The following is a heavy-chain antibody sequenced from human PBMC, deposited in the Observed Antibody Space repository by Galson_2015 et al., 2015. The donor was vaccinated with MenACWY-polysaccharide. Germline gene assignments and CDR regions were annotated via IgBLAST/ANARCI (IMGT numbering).Heavy chain of an antibody. Sequence: SLRLSCAASGFTFSTYWMHWVRQAPGKGLVWVSRIKSDGSSTSYADSVKGRFTISRDNAKNTLYLQTNSLRAEDTAVYYCARGYSGHDWGQGTLVTVSS. J-gene: IGHJ4*02. CDR2: IKSDGSST. CDR1: GFTFSTYW. D-gene: IGHD5-12*01. V-gene: IGHV3-74*01. CDR3: ARGYSGHD.